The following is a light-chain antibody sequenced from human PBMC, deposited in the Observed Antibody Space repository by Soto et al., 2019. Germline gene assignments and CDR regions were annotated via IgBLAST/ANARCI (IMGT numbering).Light chain of an antibody. J-gene: IGKJ1*01. V-gene: IGKV3-11*01. Sequence: IMLTQSPATLSLSPGERATLSCRASQSVGNNLAWYQQKPGQAPRLLIYDVFNRATGIPARLSASGSGIDFTRTISSLEPEDFAVYYSLQRSMWPWTFGQGTKVEVK. CDR1: QSVGNN. CDR3: LQRSMWPWT. CDR2: DVF.